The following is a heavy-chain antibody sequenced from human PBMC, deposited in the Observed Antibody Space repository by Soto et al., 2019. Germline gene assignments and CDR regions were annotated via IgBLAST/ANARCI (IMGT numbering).Heavy chain of an antibody. V-gene: IGHV3-53*01. D-gene: IGHD6-13*01. Sequence: EVQLVESGGGLIQPGGSLRLSCAASGFTVRSNYMGWVRQAPGRGLEWVSSIYSGGRTYYADSVEGRFTISRDNSKNTLYLAMNSLGDADTAVYYGARQQLAYFDAWGQGTVVTGSS. CDR3: ARQQLAYFDA. J-gene: IGHJ4*02. CDR1: GFTVRSNY. CDR2: IYSGGRT.